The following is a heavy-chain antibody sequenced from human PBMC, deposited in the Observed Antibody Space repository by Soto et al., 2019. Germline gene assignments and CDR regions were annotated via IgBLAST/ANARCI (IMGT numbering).Heavy chain of an antibody. CDR3: ARDGRIRRPDWYFDL. V-gene: IGHV3-48*03. CDR2: ISRSGSTI. Sequence: PGGSLRVSCAASGLTFSSYEMNWVRQAPGKGLEWVSYISRSGSTIYYADSVKGRVTISRDNAKNSLYLQMNSLRAEDTAVYYCARDGRIRRPDWYFDLWGRGTLVTVSS. D-gene: IGHD2-15*01. J-gene: IGHJ2*01. CDR1: GLTFSSYE.